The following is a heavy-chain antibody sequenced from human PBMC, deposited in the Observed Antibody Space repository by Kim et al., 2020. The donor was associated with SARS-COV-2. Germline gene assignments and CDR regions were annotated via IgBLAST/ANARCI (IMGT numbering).Heavy chain of an antibody. CDR1: GGTFSSYA. CDR3: ARDLAARPGGGYNWFDP. D-gene: IGHD6-6*01. Sequence: SVKVSCKASGGTFSSYAISWVRQAPGQGLEWMGGIIPIFGTANYAQKFQGRVTITADESTSTAYMELSSLRSEDTAVYYCARDLAARPGGGYNWFDPWGQGTLVTVSS. J-gene: IGHJ5*02. CDR2: IIPIFGTA. V-gene: IGHV1-69*13.